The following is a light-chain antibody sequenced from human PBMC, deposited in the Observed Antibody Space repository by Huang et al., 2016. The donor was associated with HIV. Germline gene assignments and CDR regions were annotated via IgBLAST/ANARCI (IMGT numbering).Light chain of an antibody. CDR2: KTS. Sequence: DTQMTQSPSTLSASIGDRITLTCRASQSITGWLDWYQHKPGKAPTLLIYKTSSLESGVPSRFSGGGSGTEFTLTISSLQPDDFATYYCQQYNSFSATFGQGTKVEIK. V-gene: IGKV1-5*03. CDR3: QQYNSFSAT. J-gene: IGKJ1*01. CDR1: QSITGW.